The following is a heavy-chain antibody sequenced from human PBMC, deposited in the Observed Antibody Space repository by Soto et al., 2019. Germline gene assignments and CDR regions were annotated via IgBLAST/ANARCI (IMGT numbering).Heavy chain of an antibody. CDR3: VSDRGYGHASVPYS. CDR2: ISYDGSLQ. CDR1: GFAFSSYG. D-gene: IGHD5-18*01. Sequence: QAPLVESGGGVVQPGRSLRLSCAASGFAFSSYGMHWVRQAPGTGLEWVAVISYDGSLQHYADSVKGRFTISRDNSKAMVLLQMSSLRAEDTPVYYCVSDRGYGHASVPYSWGQGTLVSVSS. J-gene: IGHJ4*02. V-gene: IGHV3-30*03.